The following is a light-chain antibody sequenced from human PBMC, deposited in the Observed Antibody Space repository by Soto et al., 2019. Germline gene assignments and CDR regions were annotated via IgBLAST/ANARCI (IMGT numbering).Light chain of an antibody. Sequence: DMQMTQSPSSLSASVGDTVTVTCRSSQSIDTYLNWYQQKPGKPPKLLIYKASTLKSGVPSRFSGSGSGTEFTLTISSLQPDDFATYYCQHYNSYSEAFGQGPKVDIK. CDR1: QSIDTY. V-gene: IGKV1-5*03. J-gene: IGKJ1*01. CDR2: KAS. CDR3: QHYNSYSEA.